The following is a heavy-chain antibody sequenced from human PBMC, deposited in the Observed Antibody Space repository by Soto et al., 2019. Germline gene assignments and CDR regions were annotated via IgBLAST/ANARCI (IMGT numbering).Heavy chain of an antibody. D-gene: IGHD3-3*01. Sequence: SETLSLTCTVSSSSVSSYYWNWIRQSPGKGLEWIGYIYYSGYTNYNPSLKSRITISVDTSKNQFSLKLSSVTPADTAVYFCGRDPYFGVVGVWGQGTKVTV. CDR3: GRDPYFGVVGV. J-gene: IGHJ3*01. CDR2: IYYSGYT. CDR1: SSSVSSYY. V-gene: IGHV4-59*02.